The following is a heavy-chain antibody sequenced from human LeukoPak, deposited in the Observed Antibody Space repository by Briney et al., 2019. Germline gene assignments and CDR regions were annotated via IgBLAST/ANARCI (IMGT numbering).Heavy chain of an antibody. D-gene: IGHD2-8*01. CDR2: INPNSGGT. CDR3: ARDAVLHPPDY. J-gene: IGHJ4*02. Sequence: ASVKVSCKASGYTLTGYYMHWVRQAPGQGLEWMGWINPNSGGTNYAQKFQGRVTMTRDTSVSTAYMELSRLRSDDTAVYYCARDAVLHPPDYWGQGTLVTVSS. CDR1: GYTLTGYY. V-gene: IGHV1-2*02.